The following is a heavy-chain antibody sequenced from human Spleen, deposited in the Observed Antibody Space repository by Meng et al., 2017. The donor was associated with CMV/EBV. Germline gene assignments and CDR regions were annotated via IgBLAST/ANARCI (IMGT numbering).Heavy chain of an antibody. J-gene: IGHJ4*02. Sequence: QVQLQESGPGMVKPSXXLSLTCTVSGGSISSCYWSWIRQPAGKGLEWIGRIYTSGSTNYNPSLKSRVTMSVDTSKNQFSLKLSSVTAADTAVYYCARVGWSGYYLDYWGQGTLVTVSA. CDR2: IYTSGST. V-gene: IGHV4-4*07. D-gene: IGHD3-3*01. CDR1: GGSISSCY. CDR3: ARVGWSGYYLDY.